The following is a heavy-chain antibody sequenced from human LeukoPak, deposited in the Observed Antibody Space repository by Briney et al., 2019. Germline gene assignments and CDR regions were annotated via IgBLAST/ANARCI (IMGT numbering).Heavy chain of an antibody. Sequence: GGSLRLSCAGSGFTFSTDWMHWVRQAPGKGLEWVSYISSSSSTIYYADSVKGRFTISRDNAKNSLYLQMNSLRAEDTAVYYCARPWLHYGTFGYWGQGTMVTVSS. CDR2: ISSSSSTI. J-gene: IGHJ3*01. CDR3: ARPWLHYGTFGY. V-gene: IGHV3-48*01. CDR1: GFTFSTDW. D-gene: IGHD1-7*01.